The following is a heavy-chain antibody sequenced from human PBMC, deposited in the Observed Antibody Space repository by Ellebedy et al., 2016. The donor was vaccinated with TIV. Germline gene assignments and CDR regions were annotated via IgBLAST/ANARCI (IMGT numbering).Heavy chain of an antibody. CDR2: ISSSSSTT. V-gene: IGHV3-48*01. D-gene: IGHD3-9*01. CDR3: ARGDYDILTGYYNPPY. CDR1: GFTFSSYS. J-gene: IGHJ4*02. Sequence: GGSLRLSCAASGFTFSSYSMNWVRQAPGKGLEWVSYISSSSSTTYYADSVKGRFTISRDDSKNTLYLQMNSLRAEDTAVYYCARGDYDILTGYYNPPYWGQGTLVTVSS.